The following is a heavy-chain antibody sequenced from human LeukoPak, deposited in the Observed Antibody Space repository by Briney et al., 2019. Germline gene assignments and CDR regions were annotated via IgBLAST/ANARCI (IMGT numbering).Heavy chain of an antibody. CDR2: INPNSGGT. D-gene: IGHD5-12*01. J-gene: IGHJ4*02. Sequence: ASVKVSCKASGYTFTGYYMHWVRQAPGQGLEWMGWINPNSGGTNYAQKFQGRVTMTRDTSISTAYLQWSSLKASDTAMYYCARRRFSDYGFDYWGQGTLVTVSS. CDR1: GYTFTGYY. V-gene: IGHV1-2*02. CDR3: ARRRFSDYGFDY.